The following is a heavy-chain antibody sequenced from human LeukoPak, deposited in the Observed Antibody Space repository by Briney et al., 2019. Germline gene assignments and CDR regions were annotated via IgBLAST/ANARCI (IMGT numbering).Heavy chain of an antibody. CDR2: ISGSGGST. J-gene: IGHJ4*02. D-gene: IGHD3-9*01. CDR3: AKDDSPLRYFGWYDY. Sequence: GGSLRLSCAASGFTFSSYAMSWVRQAPGKGLGGVSAISGSGGSTYYADSVKGRFTISRDNSKNTLYLQMNSLRAEDTAVYYCAKDDSPLRYFGWYDYWGQGTLVTVSS. V-gene: IGHV3-23*01. CDR1: GFTFSSYA.